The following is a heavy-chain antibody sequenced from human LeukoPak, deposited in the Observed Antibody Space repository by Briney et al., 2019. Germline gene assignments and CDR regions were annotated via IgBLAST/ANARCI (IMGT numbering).Heavy chain of an antibody. J-gene: IGHJ4*02. CDR3: AKGDSK. CDR1: GFIFSNYG. Sequence: GGSLTLSCTTSGFIFSNYGMHWVRQAPGKGLEWVALIRNDIPKDGINKYYADSVRGRFTISRDNSKNTVYLQMNSLRVADMAMYYCAKGDSKWGQGPMVTVSS. V-gene: IGHV3-30*02. CDR2: IRNDIPKDGINK. D-gene: IGHD6-13*01.